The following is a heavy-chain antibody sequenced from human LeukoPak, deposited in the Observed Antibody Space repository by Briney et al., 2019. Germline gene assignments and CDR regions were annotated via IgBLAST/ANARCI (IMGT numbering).Heavy chain of an antibody. J-gene: IGHJ4*02. D-gene: IGHD2-15*01. CDR3: ARYRKVPAQFYFDY. Sequence: SETLSLTCTVSGDSINSRSYYWGWIRQPPGKGLEWIGSIYFSGTTYYNPSLKSRVTIAVDTSKNQFSLKLSSVTAADTAVYYCARYRKVPAQFYFDYWGQGTLATVSS. CDR1: GDSINSRSYY. CDR2: IYFSGTT. V-gene: IGHV4-39*01.